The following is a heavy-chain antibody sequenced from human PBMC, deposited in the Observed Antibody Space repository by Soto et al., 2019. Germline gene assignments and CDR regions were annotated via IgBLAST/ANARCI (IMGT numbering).Heavy chain of an antibody. CDR2: IKTDGTVT. J-gene: IGHJ4*02. Sequence: EVQLVESGGGLVQPGGSLRLSCAASGFTFSSYWMHWVRQDAGKGLLWVSSIKTDGTVTQYADSVKGRFTVSRDNAKNTLYLQMNSLRAEDTAVYYCAKDLSWGQCDYWGQGALLTVSS. CDR3: AKDLSWGQCDY. CDR1: GFTFSSYW. V-gene: IGHV3-74*03. D-gene: IGHD3-16*01.